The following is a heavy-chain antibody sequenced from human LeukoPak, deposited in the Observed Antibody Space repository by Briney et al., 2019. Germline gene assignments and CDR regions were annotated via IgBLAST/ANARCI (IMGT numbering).Heavy chain of an antibody. D-gene: IGHD3-16*01. J-gene: IGHJ6*03. CDR2: IIPIFGTA. Sequence: WASVKVSCKASGYTFIDYYMNWVRQAPGQGLEWMGGIIPIFGTANYAQKFQGRVTITADKSTSTAYMELSSLRSEDTAVYYCARAPIWGGMVTYYYMDVWGKGTTVTISS. CDR1: GYTFIDYY. V-gene: IGHV1-69*06. CDR3: ARAPIWGGMVTYYYMDV.